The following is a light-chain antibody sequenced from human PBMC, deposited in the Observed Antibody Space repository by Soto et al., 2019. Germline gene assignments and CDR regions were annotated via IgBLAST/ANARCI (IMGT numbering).Light chain of an antibody. CDR3: QQYGSSSWT. CDR1: QSVSSSY. CDR2: GAS. Sequence: EIVLTQSPSTQSLSPGERATLSCRASQSVSSSYLAWYQQKPGQAPRLLIYGASSRATGIPDRFSGSGSGTDFTLTISRLEPEDFAVYYCQQYGSSSWTFGQGTKVEIK. V-gene: IGKV3-20*01. J-gene: IGKJ1*01.